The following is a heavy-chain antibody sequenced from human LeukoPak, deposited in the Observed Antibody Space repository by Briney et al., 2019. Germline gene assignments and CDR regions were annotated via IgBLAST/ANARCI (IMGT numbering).Heavy chain of an antibody. CDR3: AREYCSVGSCYLDY. J-gene: IGHJ4*02. V-gene: IGHV3-48*02. CDR2: ISRSSNTI. D-gene: IGHD2-15*01. CDR1: GFTVTNNY. Sequence: GSLRLSCAASGFTVTNNYMSWVRQAPGKGLEWVSYISRSSNTIYYADSVKGRFTSSRDNAKNSLYLQMNSLRDEDTAVYYCAREYCSVGSCYLDYWGQGTLVTVSS.